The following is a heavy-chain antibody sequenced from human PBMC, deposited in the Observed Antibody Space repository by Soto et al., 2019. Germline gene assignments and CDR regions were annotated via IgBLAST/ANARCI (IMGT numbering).Heavy chain of an antibody. J-gene: IGHJ4*02. V-gene: IGHV3-23*01. CDR1: GFSFSTYT. CDR3: AKARCTTSNCYVPDE. Sequence: PGGSLRLSCAASGFSFSTYTMSWVRRAPGKGLEWVSAISGSGGSPSYADSVQGRFTISRDNPKKTLYLQMNSLRAEDTAVYYCAKARCTTSNCYVPDEWGQGTPVTVSS. CDR2: ISGSGGSP. D-gene: IGHD2-8*01.